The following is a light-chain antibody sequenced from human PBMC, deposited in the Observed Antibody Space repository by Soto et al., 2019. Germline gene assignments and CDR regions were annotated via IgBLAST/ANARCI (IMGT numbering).Light chain of an antibody. CDR2: GAS. V-gene: IGKV3-20*01. CDR1: QSVSSSY. Sequence: EIVWTQSPGTLSLSPGERATLSGRASQSVSSSYLAWYQQKPGQAPRLLIYGASSRATGIPDRFSGSGSGTDFTLTISRLEPEDFAVYYCQQYGSSPQTFGQGTKVDIK. J-gene: IGKJ1*01. CDR3: QQYGSSPQT.